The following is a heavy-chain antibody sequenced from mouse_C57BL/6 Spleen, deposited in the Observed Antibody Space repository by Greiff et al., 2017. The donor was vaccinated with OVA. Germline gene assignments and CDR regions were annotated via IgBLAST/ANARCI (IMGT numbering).Heavy chain of an antibody. D-gene: IGHD1-3*01. CDR3: ARGGSSAWFAY. Sequence: VQLQQSGPGLVKPSPSLSLSCSATGYTFTSGYYWNWIRRFPGNQLEWMGNIRYDGSTNYNASLKNRTTLTRDTSKNQFFLKLNSVTTEDTATYYGARGGSSAWFAYWGQGTLVTVSA. CDR1: GYTFTSGYY. V-gene: IGHV3-6*01. J-gene: IGHJ3*01. CDR2: IRYDGST.